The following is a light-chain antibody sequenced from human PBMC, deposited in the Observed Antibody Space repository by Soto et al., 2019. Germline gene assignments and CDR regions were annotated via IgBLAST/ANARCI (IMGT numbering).Light chain of an antibody. Sequence: SYELTQPPSVSVAPGQTARITCGGTNIGSKTVHWYQQKPGQAPVLVVYDDSDRPSGIPERFSGSNSGNTATLTISRVEAGDEADYFCQVWDSSSDHLYVLGTGTKVTV. CDR1: NIGSKT. CDR2: DDS. CDR3: QVWDSSSDHLYV. J-gene: IGLJ1*01. V-gene: IGLV3-21*02.